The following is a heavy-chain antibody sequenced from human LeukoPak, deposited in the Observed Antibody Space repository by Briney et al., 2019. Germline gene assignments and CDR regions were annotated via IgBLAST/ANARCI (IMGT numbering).Heavy chain of an antibody. CDR3: ARTNYYDSSGYFDY. V-gene: IGHV4-30-4*01. D-gene: IGHD3-22*01. J-gene: IGHJ4*02. CDR2: TYYSGST. CDR1: GVSISSGDYY. Sequence: SETLSLTCTVSGVSISSGDYYWSWIRQPPGKGLEWIGYTYYSGSTYYNPSLKSRVTVSVDTSKNQFSLKLSSVTAADTAVYYCARTNYYDSSGYFDYWGQGTLVTVSS.